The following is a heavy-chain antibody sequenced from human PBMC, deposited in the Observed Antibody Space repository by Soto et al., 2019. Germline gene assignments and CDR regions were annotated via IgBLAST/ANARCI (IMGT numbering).Heavy chain of an antibody. CDR1: GFTFSSYA. Sequence: GGSLRLSCAASGFTFSSYAMHWVRQAPGKGLEWVAVISYDGSNKYYADSVKGRFTISRDNSKNTLYLQMNSLRAEDTAVYYCASSSGPFYWGQGTLVTVS. J-gene: IGHJ4*02. D-gene: IGHD3-22*01. CDR2: ISYDGSNK. V-gene: IGHV3-30-3*01. CDR3: ASSSGPFY.